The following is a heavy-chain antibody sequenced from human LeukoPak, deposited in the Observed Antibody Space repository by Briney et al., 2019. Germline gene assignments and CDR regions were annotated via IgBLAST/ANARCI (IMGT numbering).Heavy chain of an antibody. CDR2: FVGGDTT. J-gene: IGHJ4*02. Sequence: GGSLRLSCAASGFTFSGHWMSWVRQAPGKGLEWVSAFVGGDTTYYADSVKGRFTISRDNSRNTLYLQMNTLRAEDSAVYYCAKQARYSNFWSGYLYYFDHWGQGTLVTVSS. CDR3: AKQARYSNFWSGYLYYFDH. D-gene: IGHD3-3*01. CDR1: GFTFSGHW. V-gene: IGHV3-23*01.